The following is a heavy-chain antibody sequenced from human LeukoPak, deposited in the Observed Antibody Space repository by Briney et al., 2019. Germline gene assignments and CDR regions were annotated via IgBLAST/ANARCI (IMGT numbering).Heavy chain of an antibody. CDR2: IYYSGST. D-gene: IGHD4/OR15-4a*01. CDR3: ARGWLTLDY. Sequence: SETLSLTCTVSGGSISSSSYYWGWIRQPPGKGLEWIGSIYYSGSTYYNPSLKSRVTISVDTSKNQFSLKLSSVTAADTAVYYCARGWLTLDYWGQGTLVTVSS. J-gene: IGHJ4*02. CDR1: GGSISSSSYY. V-gene: IGHV4-39*07.